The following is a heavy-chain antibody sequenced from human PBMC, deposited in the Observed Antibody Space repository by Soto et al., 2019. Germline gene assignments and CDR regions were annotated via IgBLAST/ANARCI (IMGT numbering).Heavy chain of an antibody. CDR1: GGTISRYY. CDR3: ARDLWGYCGTDCYPLDV. Sequence: QVQLQEPGPGLVKPSETLSLTCTVSGGTISRYYWSWIRQPPGKGLEWIGYMYNTGSTVYNPSFKSRVTISVDTSKNQFSLKLNSVPAADTAVYYCARDLWGYCGTDCYPLDVWGQGTTVTVSS. D-gene: IGHD2-21*02. J-gene: IGHJ6*02. CDR2: MYNTGST. V-gene: IGHV4-59*01.